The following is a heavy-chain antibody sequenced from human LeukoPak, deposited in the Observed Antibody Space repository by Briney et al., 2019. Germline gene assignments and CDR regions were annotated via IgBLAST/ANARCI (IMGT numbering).Heavy chain of an antibody. Sequence: SGSLPLTCTVSGGSIRSYHWSWIRQPPGKGLQWIGFIYSSGSTNYNPSLKSRVTISLYTCKNQFSLRVSSVTSADTAVYYCARGNSGYDYAFDIWGQGTMVTVSA. CDR3: ARGNSGYDYAFDI. J-gene: IGHJ3*02. D-gene: IGHD5-12*01. CDR1: GGSIRSYH. V-gene: IGHV4-59*01. CDR2: IYSSGST.